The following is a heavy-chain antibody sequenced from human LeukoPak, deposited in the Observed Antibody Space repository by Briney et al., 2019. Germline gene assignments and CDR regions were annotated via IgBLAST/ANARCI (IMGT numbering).Heavy chain of an antibody. V-gene: IGHV4-39*07. CDR3: ARDGYSGYSFDY. D-gene: IGHD5-12*01. Sequence: PSETLSLTCTVSGGSISSTSFYWGWIRQPPGKGLEWIGSVYFSGSTYSNPSLKSRVTISVDTSKNQFSLKLSSVTAADTAVYYCARDGYSGYSFDYWGQGTLVTVSS. J-gene: IGHJ4*02. CDR2: VYFSGST. CDR1: GGSISSTSFY.